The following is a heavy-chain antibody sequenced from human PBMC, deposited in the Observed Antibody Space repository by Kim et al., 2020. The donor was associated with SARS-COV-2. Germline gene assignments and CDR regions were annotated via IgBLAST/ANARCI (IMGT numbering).Heavy chain of an antibody. CDR3: AKDSGGYSSAWYWYFDL. D-gene: IGHD6-19*01. V-gene: IGHV3-23*01. Sequence: VKGRFTISRDNSKNTLYLQINSLKAEDTAIYYCAKDSGGYSSAWYWYFDLWGRGTLVTVSS. J-gene: IGHJ2*01.